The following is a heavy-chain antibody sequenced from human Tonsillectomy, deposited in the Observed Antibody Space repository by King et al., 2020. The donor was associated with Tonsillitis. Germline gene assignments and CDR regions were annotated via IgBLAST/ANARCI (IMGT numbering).Heavy chain of an antibody. Sequence: QLVQSGAEVKKPGFSVKVSCKASGGTFSSYAISWVRQAPGQGLEWMGGIIPIFGTANYAQKFQGRVTITADKSTSTAYMELSSLRSEDTAGYYCARGGYWWLRRNSFDYWGQGTLVTVSS. J-gene: IGHJ4*02. V-gene: IGHV1-69*06. CDR3: ARGGYWWLRRNSFDY. D-gene: IGHD5-12*01. CDR1: GGTFSSYA. CDR2: IIPIFGTA.